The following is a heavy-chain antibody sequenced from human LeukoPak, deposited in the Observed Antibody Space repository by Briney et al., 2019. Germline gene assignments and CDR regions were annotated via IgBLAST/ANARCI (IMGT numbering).Heavy chain of an antibody. CDR2: IYYSGST. D-gene: IGHD2-15*01. CDR3: ARDGRRYCSGGSCGPRYGMDV. Sequence: SETLSLTCTVSGGSISSYYWSWIRQSPGKGLEWIGYIYYSGSTNYNPSLKSRVTISVDTSKNQFSLKLSSVTAADTAVYYCARDGRRYCSGGSCGPRYGMDVWGQGTTVTVSS. V-gene: IGHV4-59*01. CDR1: GGSISSYY. J-gene: IGHJ6*02.